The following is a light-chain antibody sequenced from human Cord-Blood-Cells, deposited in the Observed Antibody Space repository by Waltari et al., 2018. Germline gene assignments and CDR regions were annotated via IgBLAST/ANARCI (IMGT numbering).Light chain of an antibody. CDR3: MQALQTPPWT. CDR2: LGS. CDR1: QSLLHSNGYNY. Sequence: DIVMTQSPLSLPVTPGEPASISCRSSQSLLHSNGYNYLDWYLQKPGQSPQILSYLGSNRASGVPDRFSGSGSGTDFTLKISRVEAEDVGVYYCMQALQTPPWTFGQGTKVEIK. J-gene: IGKJ1*01. V-gene: IGKV2-28*01.